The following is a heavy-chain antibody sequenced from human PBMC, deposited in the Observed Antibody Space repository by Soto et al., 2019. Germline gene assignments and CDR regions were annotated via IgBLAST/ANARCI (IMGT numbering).Heavy chain of an antibody. CDR1: GFTFSIYA. V-gene: IGHV3-23*01. Sequence: AGGSLRLSCAASGFTFSIYAMGWVRQGPGKGLEWVAVVSIGGSTHYADSVRGRFTISRDNSKNTLSLQMNSLTAEDTAVYFCAKRRGAGGHFDYWGQGALVTVSS. CDR2: VSIGGST. D-gene: IGHD1-26*01. CDR3: AKRRGAGGHFDY. J-gene: IGHJ4*02.